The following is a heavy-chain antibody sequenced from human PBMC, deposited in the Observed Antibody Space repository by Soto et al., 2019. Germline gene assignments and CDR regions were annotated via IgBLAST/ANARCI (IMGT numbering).Heavy chain of an antibody. D-gene: IGHD1-7*01. CDR1: GYTFTSYG. CDR3: ARGWITGTTVSWFDP. CDR2: ISAYNGNT. Sequence: ASVKVSCKASGYTFTSYGISWVRQAPGQGLEWMGWISAYNGNTNYAQKLQGRVTMTTDTSTSTAYMELRSLRSDDTAVYYCARGWITGTTVSWFDPWGQGTLVTVSS. J-gene: IGHJ5*02. V-gene: IGHV1-18*01.